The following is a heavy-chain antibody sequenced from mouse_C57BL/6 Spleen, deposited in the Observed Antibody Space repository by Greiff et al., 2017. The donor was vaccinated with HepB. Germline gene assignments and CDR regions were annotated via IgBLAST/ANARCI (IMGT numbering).Heavy chain of an antibody. V-gene: IGHV5-9-1*02. CDR2: ISSGGDYI. D-gene: IGHD1-1*01. CDR1: GFTFSSYA. CDR3: TREGGYYYGSSPHYYAMDY. J-gene: IGHJ4*01. Sequence: EVQVVESGEGLVKPGGSLKLSCAASGFTFSSYAMSWVRQTPEKRLEWVAYISSGGDYIYYADTVKGRFTISRDNARNTLYLQMSSLKSEDTAMYYCTREGGYYYGSSPHYYAMDYWGQGTSVTVSS.